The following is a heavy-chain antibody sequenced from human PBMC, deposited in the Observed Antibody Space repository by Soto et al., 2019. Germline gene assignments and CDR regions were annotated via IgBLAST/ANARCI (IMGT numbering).Heavy chain of an antibody. CDR3: ARSRSGWYDAFDI. CDR2: ITSYNGNT. D-gene: IGHD6-19*01. J-gene: IGHJ3*02. Sequence: GASVKVSCKASGYTFTSYGIYWVRQAPGQGLEWKGWITSYNGNTNYAQRLQDRVTMTTDTSTSTAYMELRSLRSDDTAVYYCARSRSGWYDAFDIWGQGTMVTVSS. CDR1: GYTFTSYG. V-gene: IGHV1-18*01.